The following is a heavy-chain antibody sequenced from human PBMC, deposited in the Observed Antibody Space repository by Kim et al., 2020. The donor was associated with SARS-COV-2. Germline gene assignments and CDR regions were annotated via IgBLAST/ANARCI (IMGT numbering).Heavy chain of an antibody. D-gene: IGHD6-13*01. CDR2: ISGSGGST. Sequence: GGSLRLSCAASGFTFSSSAMSWVRQAPGKGLEWVSGISGSGGSTYYADPAKGRFTISRDNSKYTLHLQMNSLRAEDPAVYYCAKGYGSSWYSAFDVWGQG. CDR3: AKGYGSSWYSAFDV. J-gene: IGHJ3*01. V-gene: IGHV3-23*01. CDR1: GFTFSSSA.